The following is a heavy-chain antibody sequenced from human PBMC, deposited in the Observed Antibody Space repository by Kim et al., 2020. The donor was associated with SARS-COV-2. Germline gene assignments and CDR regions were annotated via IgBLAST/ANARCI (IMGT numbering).Heavy chain of an antibody. V-gene: IGHV4-4*02. Sequence: PSLQSRVAISVDKSKNQFSLKLRSVTAADTAVYYCARTPKHYYGSGSYYIWGQGTLVTVSS. CDR3: ARTPKHYYGSGSYYI. D-gene: IGHD3-10*01. J-gene: IGHJ4*02.